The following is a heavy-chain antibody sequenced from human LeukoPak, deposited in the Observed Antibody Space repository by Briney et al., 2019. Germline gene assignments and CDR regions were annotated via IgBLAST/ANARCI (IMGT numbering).Heavy chain of an antibody. CDR1: GYSFTTYW. CDR2: IDPSDSYT. Sequence: GESLKISCKGSGYSFTTYWINWVRQMPGKGLEWMGRIDPSDSYTNYSPSFQGHVTISADKSFSTAYLQWTSLKASDTAMYYCARHAKAYGSSCDYWGQGTLVTVSS. J-gene: IGHJ4*02. CDR3: ARHAKAYGSSCDY. D-gene: IGHD6-13*01. V-gene: IGHV5-10-1*01.